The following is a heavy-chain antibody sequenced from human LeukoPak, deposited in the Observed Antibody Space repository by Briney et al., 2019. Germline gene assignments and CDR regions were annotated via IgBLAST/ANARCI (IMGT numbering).Heavy chain of an antibody. J-gene: IGHJ4*02. CDR1: GYTFTGYY. D-gene: IGHD5-12*01. V-gene: IGHV1-8*02. CDR3: ARAMWATDFDY. Sequence: GASVKVSCKASGYTFTGYYMHWVRQAPGQGLEWMGWMNPNSGNTGYAQKFQGRVTMTRNTSISTAYMELSSLRSEDTAVYYCARAMWATDFDYWGQGTLVTVSS. CDR2: MNPNSGNT.